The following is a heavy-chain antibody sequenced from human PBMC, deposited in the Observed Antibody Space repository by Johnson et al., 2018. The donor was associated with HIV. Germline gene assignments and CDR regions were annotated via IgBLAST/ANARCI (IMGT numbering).Heavy chain of an antibody. Sequence: VQLVESGGGVVQPGGSLRLSCAASGFTFSSSWMHWVCQAPEKGLEWVADIRQDGSEKEYLDSVKGRFTISRDNAKNSLYLQMSSLRVEDTAVYYCASGHMWSGFWGQGTMVTVSS. V-gene: IGHV3-7*01. CDR2: IRQDGSEK. CDR1: GFTFSSSW. D-gene: IGHD3/OR15-3a*01. J-gene: IGHJ3*01. CDR3: ASGHMWSGF.